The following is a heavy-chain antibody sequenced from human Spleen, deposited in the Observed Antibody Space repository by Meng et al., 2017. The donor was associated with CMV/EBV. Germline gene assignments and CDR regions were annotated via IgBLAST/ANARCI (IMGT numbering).Heavy chain of an antibody. V-gene: IGHV2-5*02. D-gene: IGHD2-15*01. Sequence: SGFSLSTRVMGVGWIRQPPGKALEWLALIYWDDDKRYSPSLKSRLTITKDTSKNQVVLTMTNMDPVDTATYYCAHRDYCSGGTCTFDYWGQGTLVTVSS. J-gene: IGHJ4*02. CDR1: GFSLSTRVMG. CDR2: IYWDDDK. CDR3: AHRDYCSGGTCTFDY.